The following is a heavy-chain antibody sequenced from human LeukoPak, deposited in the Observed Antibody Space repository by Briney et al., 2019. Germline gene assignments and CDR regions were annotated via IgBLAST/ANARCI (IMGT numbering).Heavy chain of an antibody. J-gene: IGHJ5*02. CDR2: IYYTGGT. Sequence: SETLSLTCSVSGGSITSSSYYWAWIRQPPEKGLEWIGSIYYTGGTNYSPSLKSRVTISVDTSKNQFSLKLSSVTAADTAVYYCARAGGSYYRWFDPWGQGTLVTVSS. CDR1: GGSITSSSYY. V-gene: IGHV4-39*07. CDR3: ARAGGSYYRWFDP. D-gene: IGHD1-26*01.